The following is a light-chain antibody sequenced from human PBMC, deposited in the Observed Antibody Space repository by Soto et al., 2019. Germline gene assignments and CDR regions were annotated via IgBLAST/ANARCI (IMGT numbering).Light chain of an antibody. J-gene: IGKJ2*01. Sequence: EIVMTQSPATLSVFPGETATLSCRASQSVNINLAWYQQKPGQAPRLLIYAASARATGLPARFSGSGSGTEFTLTISSLQSEDFAVYYCHQYNNWPPYTFGQGTKLEIK. CDR2: AAS. V-gene: IGKV3-15*01. CDR3: HQYNNWPPYT. CDR1: QSVNIN.